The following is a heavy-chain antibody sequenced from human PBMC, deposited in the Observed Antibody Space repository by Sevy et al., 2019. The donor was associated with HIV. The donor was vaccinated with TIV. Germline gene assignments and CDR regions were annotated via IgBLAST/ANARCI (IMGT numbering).Heavy chain of an antibody. CDR1: GFTFSNYA. CDR3: ARNPGYCSGGTCYWYFDL. CDR2: ISGSGGST. Sequence: GGSLRLSCAASGFTFSNYAMSWVRQAPGKGLEWVSGISGSGGSTYYADSVKGRFTISRDNSKNTLYLQMSSLRAEDTAVYDCARNPGYCSGGTCYWYFDLWGRGTLVTVSS. V-gene: IGHV3-23*01. D-gene: IGHD2-15*01. J-gene: IGHJ2*01.